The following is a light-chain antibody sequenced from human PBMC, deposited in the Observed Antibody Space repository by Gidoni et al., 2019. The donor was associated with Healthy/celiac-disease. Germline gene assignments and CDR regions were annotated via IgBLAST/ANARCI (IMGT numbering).Light chain of an antibody. CDR1: QSVSSY. J-gene: IGKJ4*01. V-gene: IGKV3-11*01. CDR2: DAS. CDR3: QQRSNWPPLT. Sequence: EIVLTQSPATLSLSPGERATLSCRASQSVSSYLAWYQQKPGQAPRLLTYDASNRATGIPARFSGSGSGTDFTLTISSLEPEDFAVYYCQQRSNWPPLTFGGGTKVEIK.